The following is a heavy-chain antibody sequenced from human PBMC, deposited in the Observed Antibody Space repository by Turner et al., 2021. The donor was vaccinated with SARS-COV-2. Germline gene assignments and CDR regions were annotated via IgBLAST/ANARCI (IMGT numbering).Heavy chain of an antibody. Sequence: QVQLQQWGTGLLKTSETLSLTCAVYGGSFSGYWWTWIRQPPGKGLEWIGEINHRGSTNYNPSLKSRVTISVDTSKSQFSLKLSSVTAADTAGYYCAKRRGYCDSTGCNYGMDVWGQGTTVTVSS. D-gene: IGHD2-2*01. CDR2: INHRGST. V-gene: IGHV4-34*01. J-gene: IGHJ6*02. CDR1: GGSFSGYW. CDR3: AKRRGYCDSTGCNYGMDV.